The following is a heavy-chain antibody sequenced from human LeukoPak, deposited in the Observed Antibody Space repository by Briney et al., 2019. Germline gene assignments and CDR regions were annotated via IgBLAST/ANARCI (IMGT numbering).Heavy chain of an antibody. D-gene: IGHD3-3*01. CDR2: INPNSGGT. CDR1: GYTFTGYY. CDR3: ARDDDFWSDRPNYYXXXDV. Sequence: ASVKVSCKASGYTFTGYYMHWVRQAPGQGLEWMGWINPNSGGTNYAQKFQGRVTMTRDTSISTAYMELSRLRSDDTAVYYCARDDDFWSDRPNYYXXXDVWGQGTTVTVSS. V-gene: IGHV1-2*02. J-gene: IGHJ6*02.